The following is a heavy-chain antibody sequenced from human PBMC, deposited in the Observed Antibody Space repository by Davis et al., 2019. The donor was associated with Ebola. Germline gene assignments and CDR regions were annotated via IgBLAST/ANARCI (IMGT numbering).Heavy chain of an antibody. CDR3: ARFAYYGGNSFHFDY. CDR1: GYSFTSYW. D-gene: IGHD4-23*01. CDR2: IDPSDSYT. V-gene: IGHV5-10-1*01. J-gene: IGHJ4*02. Sequence: KVSCKGSGYSFTSYWISWVRQMPGKGLEWMGRIDPSDSYTNYSPSFQGHVPISADKSISTAYLQWSSLKASDTAMYYCARFAYYGGNSFHFDYWGQGTLVTVSS.